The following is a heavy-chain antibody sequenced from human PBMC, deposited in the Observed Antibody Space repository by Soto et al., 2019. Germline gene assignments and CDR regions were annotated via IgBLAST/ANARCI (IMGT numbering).Heavy chain of an antibody. CDR2: IYYSGST. Sequence: SETLALTFTVSGCSISSYYGSWIRPPPGKGLEWIGYIYYSGSTNYNPSLKSRVTISVDTSKNQFSLKLSSVTAADTAVYYCGRGSTQYGNYLNYYYSYSMDFWCKGTTVTVS. CDR3: GRGSTQYGNYLNYYYSYSMDF. V-gene: IGHV4-59*01. J-gene: IGHJ6*03. CDR1: GCSISSYY. D-gene: IGHD4-17*01.